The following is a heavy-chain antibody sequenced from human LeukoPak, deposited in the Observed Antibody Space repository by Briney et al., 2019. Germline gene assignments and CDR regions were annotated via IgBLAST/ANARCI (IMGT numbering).Heavy chain of an antibody. D-gene: IGHD3-10*01. V-gene: IGHV3-30*02. CDR2: MRYDGINK. CDR1: GLTFSSYG. J-gene: IGHJ5*01. CDR3: AKTYYYGSGTYIDS. Sequence: PTGGSLRLSCAASGLTFSSYGMHWVRQAPGEGLEWVALMRYDGINKYYADSVKGRFTISRDTSKNTLFLQMNSLRAEDTAVYYCAKTYYYGSGTYIDSWGQGTLVAVSS.